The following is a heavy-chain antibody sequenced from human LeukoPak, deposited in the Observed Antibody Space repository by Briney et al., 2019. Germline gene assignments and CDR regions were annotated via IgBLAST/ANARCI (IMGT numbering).Heavy chain of an antibody. J-gene: IGHJ6*02. CDR1: GFTFSSYG. D-gene: IGHD3-10*01. V-gene: IGHV3-30*02. CDR2: IRYDGSNK. CDR3: ARKNDDGSGTYARLLHYFFAMDV. Sequence: GGSLRLSCAASGFTFSSYGMHWVRQAPGKGLEWVAFIRYDGSNKYYADSVKGRFTISRDNSKNTLYLQMNSLRAEDTAVYYCARKNDDGSGTYARLLHYFFAMDVWGQGTTVTVSS.